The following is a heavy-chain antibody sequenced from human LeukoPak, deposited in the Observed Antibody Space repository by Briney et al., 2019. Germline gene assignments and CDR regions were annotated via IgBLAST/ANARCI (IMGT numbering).Heavy chain of an antibody. J-gene: IGHJ4*02. CDR3: ARAIRAQHNDY. V-gene: IGHV3-48*03. CDR1: GFTFSSYE. CDR2: ISSSGSTI. D-gene: IGHD2-21*01. Sequence: GGSLRLSCAASGFTFSSYEMNWVRQAPGKGLEWVSYISSSGSTIYYADSVKGRFTISRDNAKNSLYLQMNSLRAEGTALYYCARAIRAQHNDYWGQGTLVTVSS.